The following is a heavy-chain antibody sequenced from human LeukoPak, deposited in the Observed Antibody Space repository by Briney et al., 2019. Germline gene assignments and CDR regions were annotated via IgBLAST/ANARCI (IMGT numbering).Heavy chain of an antibody. CDR3: ARDSLGRAATGIAMDY. CDR2: IYSGGST. D-gene: IGHD6-13*01. CDR1: EFSVGSNY. Sequence: GGSLRLSCAASEFSVGSNYMTWVRQAPGKGLEWVSLIYSGGSTYYADSVKGRFTISRDNSKNTLYLQMNSLRAEDTAVYYCARDSLGRAATGIAMDYWGQGTLVTVSS. J-gene: IGHJ4*02. V-gene: IGHV3-66*01.